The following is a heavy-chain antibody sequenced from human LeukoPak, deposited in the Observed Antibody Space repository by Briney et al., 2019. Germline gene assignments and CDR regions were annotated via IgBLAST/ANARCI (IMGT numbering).Heavy chain of an antibody. CDR1: GYTFTSYY. V-gene: IGHV1-46*01. D-gene: IGHD3-3*01. Sequence: ASVKVSCKASGYTFTSYYMHWVRQVPGQGLEWMGIINPSGGSTSYAQKFQGRVTMTRDTSTSTVYVELSSLRSEDTAVYYCARGGATYDFSLYGMDVWGQGTTVTVSS. CDR2: INPSGGST. J-gene: IGHJ6*02. CDR3: ARGGATYDFSLYGMDV.